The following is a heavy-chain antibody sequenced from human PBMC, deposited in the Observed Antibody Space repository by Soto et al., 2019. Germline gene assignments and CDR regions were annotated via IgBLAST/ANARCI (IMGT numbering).Heavy chain of an antibody. J-gene: IGHJ5*02. Sequence: GGSLRLSCAASGFTFSSYWMSWVRQAPGKGLEWVANIKQDGSEKYYVDSVKGRFTISRDSAKNSLYLQMNSLRAEDTAVYYCARPQPAGSEWLRFNLLDPWGQGTLVTVSS. V-gene: IGHV3-7*05. D-gene: IGHD5-12*01. CDR3: ARPQPAGSEWLRFNLLDP. CDR1: GFTFSSYW. CDR2: IKQDGSEK.